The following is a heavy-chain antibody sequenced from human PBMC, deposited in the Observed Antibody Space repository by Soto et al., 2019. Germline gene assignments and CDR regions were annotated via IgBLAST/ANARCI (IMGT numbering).Heavy chain of an antibody. Sequence: ASVKVSCKASGYTFTSYGISWVRQAPGQGLEWMGWISAYNGNTNYAQKLQGRVTMTTDTSTSTAYMELRSLRSDDTAVYYCASHSSSWYHNWFDPWGQGTLVTVPS. CDR2: ISAYNGNT. CDR1: GYTFTSYG. J-gene: IGHJ5*02. D-gene: IGHD6-13*01. V-gene: IGHV1-18*01. CDR3: ASHSSSWYHNWFDP.